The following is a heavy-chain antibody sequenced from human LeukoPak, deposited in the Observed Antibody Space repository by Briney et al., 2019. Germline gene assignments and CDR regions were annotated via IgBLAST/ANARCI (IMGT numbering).Heavy chain of an antibody. D-gene: IGHD1-26*01. CDR2: ISINTDT. J-gene: IGHJ4*02. CDR1: GIAVTGNY. CDR3: AIAQSWDELFDS. Sequence: GGSLTLSCAASGIAVTGNYMSWVRRPPGKGLEWVYFISINTDTFYADSVRGRFTISRDSSENTLFLQMDSLRDEDSAVYYCAIAQSWDELFDSWGQGTLVTVSS. V-gene: IGHV3-53*01.